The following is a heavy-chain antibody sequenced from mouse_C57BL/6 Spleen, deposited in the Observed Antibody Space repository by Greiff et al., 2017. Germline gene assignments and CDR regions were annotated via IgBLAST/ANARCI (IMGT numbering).Heavy chain of an antibody. CDR3: ARRSSGSPYYYAMDY. V-gene: IGHV1-69*01. CDR1: GYTFTSYW. CDR2: IDPSDSYT. D-gene: IGHD3-2*02. Sequence: QVQLQQPGAELVMPGASVKLSCKASGYTFTSYWMHWVKQRPGQGLEWIGEIDPSDSYTNYNQKFKGKSTLTVDKSSSTAYMQLSSLTSEDSAVYYCARRSSGSPYYYAMDYWGQGTSLTVSS. J-gene: IGHJ4*01.